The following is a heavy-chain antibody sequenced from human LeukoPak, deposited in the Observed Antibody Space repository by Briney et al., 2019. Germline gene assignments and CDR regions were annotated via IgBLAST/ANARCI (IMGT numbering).Heavy chain of an antibody. CDR2: TYYRSKWYN. D-gene: IGHD6-19*01. V-gene: IGHV6-1*01. CDR3: ARQAPLQWLGSGDWFDP. CDR1: GDSVSSNSAA. Sequence: SQTLSLTCAISGDSVSSNSAAWNWIRQSPSRGLEWLGRTYYRSKWYNDYAVSVKSRITINPDTSKNQFSLQLNSVTPEDTAVYYCARQAPLQWLGSGDWFDPWGQGTLVTVSS. J-gene: IGHJ5*02.